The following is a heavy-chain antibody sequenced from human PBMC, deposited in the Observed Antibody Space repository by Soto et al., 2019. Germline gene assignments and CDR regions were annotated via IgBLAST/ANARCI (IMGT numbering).Heavy chain of an antibody. V-gene: IGHV4-30-2*01. CDR1: GGSISSGGYS. J-gene: IGHJ5*02. CDR3: ARGKYCSSTSCHPSPWFNP. D-gene: IGHD2-2*01. CDR2: IYHSGST. Sequence: SETLSLTCAVSGGSISSGGYSWSWIRQPPGKGLEWIGYIYHSGSTYYNPSLKSRVTISVDRSKNQFSLKLSSVTAADTAVYYCARGKYCSSTSCHPSPWFNPWGQGTLVTVSS.